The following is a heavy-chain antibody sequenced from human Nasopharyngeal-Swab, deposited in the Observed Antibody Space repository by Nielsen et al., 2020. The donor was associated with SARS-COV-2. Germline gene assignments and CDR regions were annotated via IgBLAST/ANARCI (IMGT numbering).Heavy chain of an antibody. CDR1: GYTFTSYG. CDR3: ARLSYCGGDCYWSFIDY. CDR2: ISAYNGNT. J-gene: IGHJ4*02. D-gene: IGHD2-21*02. Sequence: ASVKVSCKASGYTFTSYGISWVRQAPGQGLEWMGLISAYNGNTNYAQKLQGRVTMTTDTSTSTAYMELMSLRSDDTAVYYCARLSYCGGDCYWSFIDYWGQGTLVTVSS. V-gene: IGHV1-18*04.